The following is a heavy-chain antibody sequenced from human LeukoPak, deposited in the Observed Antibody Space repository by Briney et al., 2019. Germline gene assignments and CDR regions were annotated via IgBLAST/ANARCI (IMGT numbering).Heavy chain of an antibody. D-gene: IGHD6-13*01. CDR2: INHSGST. CDR3: ARGVEGAAGIPYYFDY. CDR1: GFTFSSYS. V-gene: IGHV4-34*01. J-gene: IGHJ4*02. Sequence: PGGSLRLSCAASGFTFSSYSMNWVRQAPGKGLEWIGEINHSGSTNYNPSLKSRVTISVDTSKNQFSLKLSSVTAADTAVCYCARGVEGAAGIPYYFDYWGQGTLVTVSS.